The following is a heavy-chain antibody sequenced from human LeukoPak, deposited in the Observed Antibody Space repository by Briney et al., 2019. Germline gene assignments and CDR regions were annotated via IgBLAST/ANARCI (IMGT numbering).Heavy chain of an antibody. V-gene: IGHV3-48*02. J-gene: IGHJ4*02. CDR2: ITSGGTI. D-gene: IGHD2-15*01. CDR3: ARRYCSGGSCGVGPYFDY. CDR1: GFTFSSYG. Sequence: GESLRRSCAASGFTFSSYGMSWVRQAPRKGLEWLSHITSGGTIYYADSVKGRFTISRDNAKSSLYLQMSSLRDEDTAVYYCARRYCSGGSCGVGPYFDYWGQGTLVTVSS.